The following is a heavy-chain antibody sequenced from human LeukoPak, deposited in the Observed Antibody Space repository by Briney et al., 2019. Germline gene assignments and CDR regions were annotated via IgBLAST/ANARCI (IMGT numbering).Heavy chain of an antibody. J-gene: IGHJ4*02. CDR3: ASGSPAGDY. CDR2: ISSSGTFI. CDR1: GFTFSSYS. D-gene: IGHD1-26*01. V-gene: IGHV3-21*01. Sequence: GGSLRLSCAASGFTFSSYSMNWARQAPGKGLEWVSSISSSGTFIYYADSVKGRFTISRDNARNSLYLQMNRLTAEDTAVYYCASGSPAGDYWGQGTLVTVSS.